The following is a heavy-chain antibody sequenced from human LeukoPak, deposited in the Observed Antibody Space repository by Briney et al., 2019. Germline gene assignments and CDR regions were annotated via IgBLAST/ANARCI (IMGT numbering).Heavy chain of an antibody. V-gene: IGHV1-69*13. CDR1: GGTFSSYA. CDR2: IIPIFGTA. D-gene: IGHD1-26*01. Sequence: SVKVSCKASGGTFSSYAISWVRQAPGQGLEWMGGIIPIFGTANYAQKFQGRVTITADESTSTAYMELSSLRSEDTAVYYCARGGPILTYSGSYYPKNFDYWGQGTLVTVSS. J-gene: IGHJ4*02. CDR3: ARGGPILTYSGSYYPKNFDY.